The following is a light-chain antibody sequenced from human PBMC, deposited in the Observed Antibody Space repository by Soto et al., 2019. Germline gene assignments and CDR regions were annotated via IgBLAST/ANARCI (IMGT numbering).Light chain of an antibody. Sequence: QSALTQPASVSGLPGQPFTISSTGTSIAVGAYIFVSWYQQHPGKAPKLMIYDIINRPSGVSNRFSGSKSGNTASLTISGLQAEDEADYYCVSFTTSRSYVFGTGTKLTVL. CDR2: DII. CDR3: VSFTTSRSYV. CDR1: SIAVGAYIF. J-gene: IGLJ1*01. V-gene: IGLV2-14*03.